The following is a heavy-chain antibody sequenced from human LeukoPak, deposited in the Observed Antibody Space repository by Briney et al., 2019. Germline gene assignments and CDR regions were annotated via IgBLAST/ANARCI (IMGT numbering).Heavy chain of an antibody. Sequence: SETLSLTCTVSGGSISSSSYYGGWIRQPPGKGLGWNGSIYYRGRTYYHPSLKSRVTISGDTSKNQFSLKLSSVTAADTAVYYCAHFLAAALYIDYWGQGTLVTVSS. CDR3: AHFLAAALYIDY. CDR1: GGSISSSSYY. D-gene: IGHD6-13*01. CDR2: IYYRGRT. J-gene: IGHJ4*02. V-gene: IGHV4-39*01.